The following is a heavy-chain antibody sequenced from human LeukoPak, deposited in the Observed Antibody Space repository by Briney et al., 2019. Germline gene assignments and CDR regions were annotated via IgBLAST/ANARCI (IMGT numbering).Heavy chain of an antibody. V-gene: IGHV4-34*01. CDR3: ASPTGEATR. CDR2: INHSGDT. J-gene: IGHJ4*02. D-gene: IGHD7-27*01. Sequence: PSETLSLTCAVYGGSLRGYYWSWVRQSPGKGLEWIGEINHSGDTNYNPSLKSRVTMSVDTSKSQFSLKLTSVTAADTAMYYCASPTGEATRWGQGTLVTVSS. CDR1: GGSLRGYY.